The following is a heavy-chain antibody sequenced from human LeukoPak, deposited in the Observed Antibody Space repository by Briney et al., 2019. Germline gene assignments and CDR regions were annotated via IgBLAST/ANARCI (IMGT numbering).Heavy chain of an antibody. V-gene: IGHV3-23*01. CDR3: AKESSGSFRKYYFDY. Sequence: GGSLRLSCAASGFTFSGYAMSWVRQAPGKGLEWVSAISGSGGSTYYADSVKGRFTISRDNSKNTLYLQMNSLRAEDTAVYYCAKESSGSFRKYYFDYWGQGTLVTVSS. CDR2: ISGSGGST. CDR1: GFTFSGYA. D-gene: IGHD3-10*01. J-gene: IGHJ4*02.